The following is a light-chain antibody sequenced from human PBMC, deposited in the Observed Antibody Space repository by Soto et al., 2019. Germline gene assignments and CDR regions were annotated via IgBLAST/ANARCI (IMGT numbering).Light chain of an antibody. CDR2: EVS. V-gene: IGLV2-14*01. CDR3: TSYTTSSTQV. J-gene: IGLJ2*01. CDR1: SSDVGYDNY. Sequence: QSVLTQPACVSGSPGQSITISYTGTSSDVGYDNYVSWYQHHPGKVPKLIIYEVSNRPSRISNRFSGSKSGNTASLTISGLQAEDEADYYCTSYTTSSTQVFGGGTKVTVL.